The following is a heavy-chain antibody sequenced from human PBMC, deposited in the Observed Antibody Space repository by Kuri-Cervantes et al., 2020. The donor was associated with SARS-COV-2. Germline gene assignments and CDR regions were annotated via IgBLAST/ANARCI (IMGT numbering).Heavy chain of an antibody. V-gene: IGHV1-69*06. J-gene: IGHJ4*02. CDR2: IIPILGTT. Sequence: SVKVSCKASGGTFTTYNIYWVRQAPGQGLEWMGGIIPILGTTNYAQKFQGRLTISADKSSGTAYMYLSSLRSEDTATYFCARDHRGSDYSASTDYWVQGTLVTVSS. D-gene: IGHD4-17*01. CDR3: ARDHRGSDYSASTDY. CDR1: GGTFTTYN.